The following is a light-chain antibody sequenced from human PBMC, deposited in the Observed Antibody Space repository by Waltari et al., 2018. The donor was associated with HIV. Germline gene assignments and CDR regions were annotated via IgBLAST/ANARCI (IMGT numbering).Light chain of an antibody. J-gene: IGKJ2*01. CDR1: QGIGSW. CDR3: QQGSSFPYT. CDR2: GAS. V-gene: IGKV1D-12*01. Sequence: DIQMTQSPFSVSASVGDRVTITCRASQGIGSWLAWYQQKPGKAPKLLIYGASTLQSGVPSRFSGSASGTDFTLTINSLQPEDFATYYCQQGSSFPYTFGQGTKLEIK.